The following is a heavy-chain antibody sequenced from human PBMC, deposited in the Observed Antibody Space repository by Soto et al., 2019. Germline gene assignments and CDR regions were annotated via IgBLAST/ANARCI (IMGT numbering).Heavy chain of an antibody. Sequence: LSLTCTVSGGSISSRSYYWGWIRQPPGKGLEWIGSIYYSGSTYYNPSLKSRVTISVDTSKNQFSLKLSSVTAADTAVYYCASVRRGGYDSLRYYYGMDVWGQGTTVTVSS. CDR2: IYYSGST. V-gene: IGHV4-39*01. CDR1: GGSISSRSYY. J-gene: IGHJ6*02. D-gene: IGHD5-12*01. CDR3: ASVRRGGYDSLRYYYGMDV.